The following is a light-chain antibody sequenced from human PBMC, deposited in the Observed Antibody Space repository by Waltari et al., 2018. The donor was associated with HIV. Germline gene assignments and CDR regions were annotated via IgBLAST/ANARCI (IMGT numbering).Light chain of an antibody. Sequence: QSVLTQPPSASGTPGQRVTIPCSGSSSNIGSYYVYWYQQLPGTAPKLLIYGKIQRPSGVPDRCSGSRSGTSASLAISGLRSEDEAEYYCAAWADSLSAVVFGGGTKLTVL. CDR1: SSNIGSYY. V-gene: IGLV1-47*01. CDR3: AAWADSLSAVV. CDR2: GKI. J-gene: IGLJ2*01.